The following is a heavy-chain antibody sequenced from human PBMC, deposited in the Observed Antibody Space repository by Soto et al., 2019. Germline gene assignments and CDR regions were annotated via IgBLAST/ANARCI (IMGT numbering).Heavy chain of an antibody. J-gene: IGHJ6*02. CDR3: AKGGGIAAQVVE. CDR2: ISYDGSNK. CDR1: GFNFGNFG. V-gene: IGHV3-30*18. D-gene: IGHD6-6*01. Sequence: PVGSLRLSCVASGFNFGNFGMHWVRQAPGKGLEWVAVISYDGSNKYYADSVKGRFTISRDNSKNTLYLQMNSLRAEDTAVYYCAKGGGIAAQVVEWGQGTTVTVSS.